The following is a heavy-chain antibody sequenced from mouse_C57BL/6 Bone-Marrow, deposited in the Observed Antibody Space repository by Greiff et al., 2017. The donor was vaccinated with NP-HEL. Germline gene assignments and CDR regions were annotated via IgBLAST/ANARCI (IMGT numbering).Heavy chain of an antibody. J-gene: IGHJ2*01. CDR3: ARSHYDGYPYYFDY. Sequence: EVKLVESGGGLVQPGESLKLSCESNEYEFPSHDMSWVRKTPEKRLELVAAINSDGGSTYYPDTMERRFIISRDNTKKTLYLQMSSLRSEDTALYYCARSHYDGYPYYFDYWGQGTTHTVSS. V-gene: IGHV5-2*01. CDR1: EYEFPSHD. CDR2: INSDGGST. D-gene: IGHD2-3*01.